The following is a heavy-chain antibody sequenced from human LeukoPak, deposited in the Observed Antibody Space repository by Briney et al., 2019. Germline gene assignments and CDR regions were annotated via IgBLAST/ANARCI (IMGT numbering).Heavy chain of an antibody. CDR3: ATDQRYAFDY. Sequence: GGSLSLSCATSGFSFTDYPMNWVRQAPGKGLEWISNIRTTAEGAKYAYYADSVKGRVTISRDDGKNTLYLHMNSLRDDDTAVYYCATDQRYAFDYWGQGILVTVSS. CDR2: IRTTAEGAKYA. CDR1: GFSFTDYP. D-gene: IGHD3-9*01. J-gene: IGHJ4*02. V-gene: IGHV3-48*02.